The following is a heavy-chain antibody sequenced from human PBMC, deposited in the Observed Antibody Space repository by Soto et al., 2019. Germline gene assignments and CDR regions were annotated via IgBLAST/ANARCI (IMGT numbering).Heavy chain of an antibody. CDR2: INPSGGST. D-gene: IGHD6-6*01. J-gene: IGHJ6*02. Sequence: QVQLVQSGAEVKKPGASVKVSCKASGYTFTSYYMHWVRQAPGQGLEWMGIINPSGGSTSYAQKFQGRVTKTRDTSTSTVYMELSRLRSEDTAVYYCARGSSSSPLDYYYGMDVWGQGTTVTVSS. V-gene: IGHV1-46*01. CDR1: GYTFTSYY. CDR3: ARGSSSSPLDYYYGMDV.